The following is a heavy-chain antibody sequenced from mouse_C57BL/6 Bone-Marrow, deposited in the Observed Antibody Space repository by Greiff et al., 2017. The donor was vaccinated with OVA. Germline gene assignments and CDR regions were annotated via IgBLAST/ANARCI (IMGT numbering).Heavy chain of an antibody. J-gene: IGHJ3*01. V-gene: IGHV14-4*01. Sequence: EVQLQQSGAELVRPGASVKLSCTASGFNIKDDYMHWVKQRPEQGLEWIGWIDPENGDTEYASKFQGKATITADTSSNTAYLQLSSLTSEDTAVYYCTFNWVFAYWGQGTLVTVSA. CDR1: GFNIKDDY. CDR2: IDPENGDT. CDR3: TFNWVFAY. D-gene: IGHD4-1*01.